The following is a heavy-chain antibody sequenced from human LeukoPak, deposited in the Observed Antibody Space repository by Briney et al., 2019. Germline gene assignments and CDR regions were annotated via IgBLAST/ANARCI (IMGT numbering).Heavy chain of an antibody. CDR2: IIPIFGTA. CDR3: ARVRGQLERRRAFDI. CDR1: GYTFTGYY. D-gene: IGHD1-1*01. Sequence: SVKVSCMASGYTFTGYYMHWVRQAPGQGLERMGGIIPIFGTANYAQKFQGRVTITADESTSTAYMELSSLRSEDTAVYYCARVRGQLERRRAFDIWGQGTMVTVSS. J-gene: IGHJ3*02. V-gene: IGHV1-69*13.